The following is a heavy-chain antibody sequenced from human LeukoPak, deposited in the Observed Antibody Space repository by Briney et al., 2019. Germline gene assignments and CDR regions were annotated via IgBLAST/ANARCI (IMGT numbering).Heavy chain of an antibody. CDR1: GGSFSGYY. D-gene: IGHD3-22*01. Sequence: ASETLSLTCAVYGGSFSGYYWSWIRQPPGKGLEWIGEINHSGSTNYNPSLKSRVTISVDTSKNQFSLKLSSVTAADTAVYYCARLANNYYDSSGYLWYFDYWGQGTLVTVSS. CDR3: ARLANNYYDSSGYLWYFDY. J-gene: IGHJ4*02. CDR2: INHSGST. V-gene: IGHV4-34*01.